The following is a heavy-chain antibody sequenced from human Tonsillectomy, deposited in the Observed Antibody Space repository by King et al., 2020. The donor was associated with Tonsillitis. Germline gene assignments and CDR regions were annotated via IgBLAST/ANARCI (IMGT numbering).Heavy chain of an antibody. V-gene: IGHV3-21*01. J-gene: IGHJ4*02. CDR2: ISGSGSFT. D-gene: IGHD3-22*01. Sequence: VQLVESGGGLVKPGGSLRLSCGASGFSFSSYSMNWVRQAPGKGLEWLSSISGSGSFTYYADSVKGRFTVSRDNANNALYLHKNSLRDDDTAVYYCAREIIGITMIVVVPLDYWGQGALVTVSS. CDR1: GFSFSSYS. CDR3: AREIIGITMIVVVPLDY.